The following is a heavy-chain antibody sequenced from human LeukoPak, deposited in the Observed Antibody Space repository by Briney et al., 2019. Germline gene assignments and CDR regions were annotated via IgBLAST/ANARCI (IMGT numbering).Heavy chain of an antibody. CDR1: GFTFSTYG. CDR3: AREGDYYGSGSPLDY. Sequence: GRSLRLSCEASGFTFSTYGMHWVRQAPGKGLEWVADIRYDGSKKYYADSVKGRFTISRDNSKNTLYLQMNSLRAEDTAVYYCAREGDYYGSGSPLDYWGQGTLVTVSS. D-gene: IGHD3-10*01. V-gene: IGHV3-33*01. J-gene: IGHJ4*02. CDR2: IRYDGSKK.